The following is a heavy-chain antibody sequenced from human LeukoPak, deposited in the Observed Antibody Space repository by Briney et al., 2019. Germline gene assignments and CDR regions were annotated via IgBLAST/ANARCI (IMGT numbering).Heavy chain of an antibody. CDR2: IYHSGST. J-gene: IGHJ5*02. Sequence: PSETLSLTCTVSGGSISSYYWGWIRQPPGKGLEWIGSIYHSGSTYYNPSLKSRVTISVDTSKNQFSLKLSSVTAADTAVYYCARARVGATLPWFDPWGQGTLVTVSS. CDR1: GGSISSYY. V-gene: IGHV4-38-2*02. CDR3: ARARVGATLPWFDP. D-gene: IGHD1-26*01.